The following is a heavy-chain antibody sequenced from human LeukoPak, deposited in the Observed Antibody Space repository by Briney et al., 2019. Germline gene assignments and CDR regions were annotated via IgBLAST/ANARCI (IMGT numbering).Heavy chain of an antibody. D-gene: IGHD3-3*01. V-gene: IGHV5-51*01. CDR2: IYPGDSDT. CDR1: GYSFTSYW. Sequence: GESLKISCKGSGYSFTSYWIGWVRQMPGKGLEWMGIIYPGDSDTRYSPSFQGQVTISADKSISTAYLQWSSLKASDTAMYYCARHLGHTRGSLLRFLEWPFYFDYWGQGTLVTVSS. CDR3: ARHLGHTRGSLLRFLEWPFYFDY. J-gene: IGHJ4*02.